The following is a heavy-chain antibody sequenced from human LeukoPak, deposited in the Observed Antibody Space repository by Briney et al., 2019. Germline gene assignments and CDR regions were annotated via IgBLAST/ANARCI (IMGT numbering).Heavy chain of an antibody. D-gene: IGHD2-8*01. CDR3: AGSLGYCTSNVCYLKY. J-gene: IGHJ4*02. V-gene: IGHV1-18*01. CDR2: ISAQHGQT. Sequence: ASVKVSCKTSGYSENFYGITWVRQVAGQGLEWMGWISAQHGQTEYAPNSQDRVTMTTDTYTNTAYMELRSLRPDDTAVYYCAGSLGYCTSNVCYLKYWGQGTLVTVSS. CDR1: GYSENFYG.